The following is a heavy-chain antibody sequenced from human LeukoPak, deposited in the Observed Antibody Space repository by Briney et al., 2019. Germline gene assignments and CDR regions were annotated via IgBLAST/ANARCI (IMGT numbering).Heavy chain of an antibody. J-gene: IGHJ4*02. CDR1: GGSFSPYY. CDR2: VYTTGTT. V-gene: IGHV4-4*07. D-gene: IGHD2-2*03. CDR3: ARDWIAGPLDY. Sequence: PSETLSLTCTVSGGSFSPYYWSWIRQPAGKGLEWLGRVYTTGTTNYSPSLKSRVTMSVDTSKKQVSLRLTSVTAADTALYYCARDWIAGPLDYWGQGIIVTVSS.